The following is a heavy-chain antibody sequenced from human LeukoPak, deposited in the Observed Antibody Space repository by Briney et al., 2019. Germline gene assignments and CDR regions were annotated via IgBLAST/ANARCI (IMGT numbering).Heavy chain of an antibody. Sequence: GGSLRLSCAASGFTFSNAWMSWVRQAPGKGLEWVGRIKSKTDGGTTDYAAPVKGRFTISRDDSKNTMYLQMNSLKTEDTAVYYCTTGIFPVERGYSYSDWGQGTLVTVSS. V-gene: IGHV3-15*01. J-gene: IGHJ4*02. D-gene: IGHD5-18*01. CDR3: TTGIFPVERGYSYSD. CDR2: IKSKTDGGTT. CDR1: GFTFSNAW.